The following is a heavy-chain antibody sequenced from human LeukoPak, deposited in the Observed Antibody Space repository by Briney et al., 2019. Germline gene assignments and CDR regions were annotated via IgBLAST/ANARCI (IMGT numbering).Heavy chain of an antibody. J-gene: IGHJ4*02. V-gene: IGHV3-23*01. Sequence: TGGSLTLSCAPSGITFSSNAMSWARQPPGKGLEWVLGITVSGHNTSYTESVKGRFTISRDNSKNTLYLEMNSLRAEGTAVYYCAKYLAGGWYYIDYWGQGTLVTVSS. D-gene: IGHD6-19*01. CDR2: ITVSGHNT. CDR3: AKYLAGGWYYIDY. CDR1: GITFSSNA.